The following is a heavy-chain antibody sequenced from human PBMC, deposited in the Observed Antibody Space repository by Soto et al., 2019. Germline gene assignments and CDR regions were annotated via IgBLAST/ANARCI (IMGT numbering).Heavy chain of an antibody. D-gene: IGHD4-17*01. CDR2: IIPISGTA. Sequence: QVQLVQSGAEVKKPGSSLKVSCKASGGTFSSYAISWVRQAPGQGIEWMGGIIPISGTANHAQQVQGRVTITADESTSTGDVETSSLRPENRAEYYCARPYGDYVGYFDYRGQGTPVTVSS. CDR3: ARPYGDYVGYFDY. CDR1: GGTFSSYA. V-gene: IGHV1-69*01. J-gene: IGHJ4*02.